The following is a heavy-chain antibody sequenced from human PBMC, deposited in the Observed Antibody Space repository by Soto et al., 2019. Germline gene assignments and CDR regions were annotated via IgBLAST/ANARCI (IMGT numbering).Heavy chain of an antibody. D-gene: IGHD3-10*01. CDR1: GGSFSGYY. CDR2: INHSGST. CDR3: AREAVSRFPYGSGGYYRSSYYYYGMDV. V-gene: IGHV4-34*01. Sequence: SETLSLTCAVYGGSFSGYYWSWIRQPPGKGLEWIGEINHSGSTNYNPSLKSRVTISVDTSKNQFSLKLSSVTAADTAVYYCAREAVSRFPYGSGGYYRSSYYYYGMDVCGQGTTVTVSS. J-gene: IGHJ6*02.